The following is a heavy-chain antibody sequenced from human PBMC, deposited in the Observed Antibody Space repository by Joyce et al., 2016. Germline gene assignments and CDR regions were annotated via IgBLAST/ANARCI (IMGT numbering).Heavy chain of an antibody. CDR1: GFTFSSYS. CDR2: ISSSSSYI. J-gene: IGHJ4*02. V-gene: IGHV3-21*01. D-gene: IGHD5-12*01. Sequence: EVQLVESGGGLVKPGGSPRLSCAASGFTFSSYSMNWVRQAPGKGLEWVSSISSSSSYIYYVDSVKGRFTISRDNAKNSLYLQMNSLRAEDTAVYYCASGYSGYDFEAYFDYWGQGILVTVSS. CDR3: ASGYSGYDFEAYFDY.